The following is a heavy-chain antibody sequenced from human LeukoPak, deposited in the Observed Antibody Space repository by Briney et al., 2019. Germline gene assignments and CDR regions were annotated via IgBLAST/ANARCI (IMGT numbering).Heavy chain of an antibody. D-gene: IGHD3-22*01. CDR2: ISAYNGYA. CDR3: ARNDSSGYDY. Sequence: ASVKVSCKASGYTFTSYGISWVRQAPGQGLEWMGWISAYNGYAKYVQNVQGRVTMTTDTSTSTAYMELRSLRSDDTAVYYCARNDSSGYDYWGQGTLVTVSS. CDR1: GYTFTSYG. V-gene: IGHV1-18*01. J-gene: IGHJ4*02.